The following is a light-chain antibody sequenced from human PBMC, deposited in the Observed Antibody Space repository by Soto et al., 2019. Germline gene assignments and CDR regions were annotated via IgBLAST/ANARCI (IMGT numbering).Light chain of an antibody. V-gene: IGLV2-14*01. CDR3: NSHTSGDFRV. Sequence: QSALTQPASVSGSPGQSITISCTGSNSDIGRYDHVSWYQHHPGRAPKLLISEVTKRPSGISDRFSGSKSGYTASLTIFGLQAEDEADYYCNSHTSGDFRVFGTGTKVTVL. CDR2: EVT. CDR1: NSDIGRYDH. J-gene: IGLJ1*01.